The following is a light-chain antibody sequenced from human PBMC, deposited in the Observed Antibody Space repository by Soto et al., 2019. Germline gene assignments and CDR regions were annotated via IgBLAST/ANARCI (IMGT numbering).Light chain of an antibody. Sequence: EIVLTQSPGTLSLSPGESATLSCRASQSVSSSYLAWYQQKPGQAPRLLIYGASSRATGIPDRFSGSGSGTDFTLTSSRLEPEDFEVYYCQQYGSSPRTFGQGTKVEIK. CDR2: GAS. J-gene: IGKJ1*01. CDR3: QQYGSSPRT. CDR1: QSVSSSY. V-gene: IGKV3-20*01.